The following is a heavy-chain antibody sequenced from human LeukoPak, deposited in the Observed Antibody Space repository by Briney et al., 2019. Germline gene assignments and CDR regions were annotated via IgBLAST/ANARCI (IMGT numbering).Heavy chain of an antibody. V-gene: IGHV3-30*04. D-gene: IGHD1-26*01. J-gene: IGHJ6*03. Sequence: GRSLRLSCAASGFTFSSYAMHWVRQAPGKGLEWVAVISYDGSNKYYADSVKGRFTISRDNAKNSLYLQMNSLRAEDTAVYYCAKEGGVYSTPYYMDVWGKGTTVTVSS. CDR3: AKEGGVYSTPYYMDV. CDR2: ISYDGSNK. CDR1: GFTFSSYA.